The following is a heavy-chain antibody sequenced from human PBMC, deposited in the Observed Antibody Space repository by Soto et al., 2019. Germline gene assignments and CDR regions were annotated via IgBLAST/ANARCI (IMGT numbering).Heavy chain of an antibody. CDR1: GFTFSSYA. J-gene: IGHJ6*03. CDR2: ISGSGGST. CDR3: AKDGDPEGDYEEALDYMDV. Sequence: PGGSLRLSCAASGFTFSSYAMSWVRQAPGKGLEWVSAISGSGGSTYYADSVKGRFTISRDNSKNTLYLQMNSLRAEDTAVYYCAKDGDPEGDYEEALDYMDVWGKGTTVTVSS. V-gene: IGHV3-23*01. D-gene: IGHD4-17*01.